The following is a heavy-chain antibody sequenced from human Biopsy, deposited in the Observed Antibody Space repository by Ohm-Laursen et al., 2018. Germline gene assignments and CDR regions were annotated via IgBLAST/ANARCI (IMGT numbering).Heavy chain of an antibody. D-gene: IGHD5-24*01. V-gene: IGHV4-59*07. CDR2: IYFTGRT. J-gene: IGHJ2*01. Sequence: SDTLSLTHAVSVGPIDRYYWSWTRQPPGKALEWIGYIYFTGRTSYNPSLKSRVTMSVNTSKKQFSLRLCSVTAADTAVYYCASAGYNPDWNFDLWGRGTRVTVSS. CDR1: VGPIDRYY. CDR3: ASAGYNPDWNFDL.